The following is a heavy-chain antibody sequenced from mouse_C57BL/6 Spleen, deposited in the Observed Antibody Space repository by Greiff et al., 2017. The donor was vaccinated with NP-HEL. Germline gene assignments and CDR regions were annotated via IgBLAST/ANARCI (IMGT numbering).Heavy chain of an antibody. J-gene: IGHJ2*01. CDR2: IDPSDSYT. CDR1: GYTFTSYW. D-gene: IGHD2-4*01. Sequence: QVQLQQPGAELVMPGASVKLSCKASGYTFTSYWMHWVKQRPGQGLEWIGEIDPSDSYTNYNQQFKGKSTLTVDKSSSTAYMQLSSLTSEDSAVYYCARRGYDYDDAYYFDYWGQGTTLTVSS. CDR3: ARRGYDYDDAYYFDY. V-gene: IGHV1-69*01.